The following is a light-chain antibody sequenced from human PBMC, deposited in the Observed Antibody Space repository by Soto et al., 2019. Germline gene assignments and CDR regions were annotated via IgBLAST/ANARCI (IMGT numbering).Light chain of an antibody. V-gene: IGLV2-11*01. CDR1: SSDVGGYNY. J-gene: IGLJ1*01. CDR3: CSYAGTYYV. Sequence: QSALTQPRSVSGSPGQSVTISCTGTSSDVGGYNYVSWYQQHPGKAPKLMIYDVSKRPSGVPDRFSGSKSGNTASLTISGLQAEDEADYYCCSYAGTYYVFGTGTKGTV. CDR2: DVS.